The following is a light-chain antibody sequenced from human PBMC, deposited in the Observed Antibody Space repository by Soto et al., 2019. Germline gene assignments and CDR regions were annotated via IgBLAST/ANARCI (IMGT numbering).Light chain of an antibody. Sequence: DIQMTQYDASWSASVCHVVTIICRASQGISSWLAWYQQKPGKAPKLLIYAASSLESGVPSRFSGSGSGTEFTLTISSLQPDDFATYYCQQYNIYSFGQGSKVDVK. J-gene: IGKJ1*01. CDR2: AAS. CDR1: QGISSW. V-gene: IGKV1-5*02. CDR3: QQYNIYS.